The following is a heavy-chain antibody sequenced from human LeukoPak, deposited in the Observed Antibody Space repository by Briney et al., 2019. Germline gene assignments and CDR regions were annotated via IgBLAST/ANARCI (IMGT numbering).Heavy chain of an antibody. CDR2: IYYSGST. V-gene: IGHV4-31*03. Sequence: SETLSLTCTVSGGSISSGGYYWSWIRQHPGKGLEWIGYIYYSGSTYYNPSLKSRVTISVDTSKNQFSLKLSSVTAADTAVYYCARVRIAARPTLGYWGQGTLVTVSS. CDR3: ARVRIAARPTLGY. J-gene: IGHJ4*02. CDR1: GGSISSGGYY. D-gene: IGHD6-6*01.